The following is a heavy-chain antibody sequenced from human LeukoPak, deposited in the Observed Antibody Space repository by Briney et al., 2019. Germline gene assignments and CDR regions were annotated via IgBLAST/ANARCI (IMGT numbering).Heavy chain of an antibody. J-gene: IGHJ4*02. Sequence: SETLSLTCAVSGGSIVNGHWWSWVRQPPGEGLEWIGEIHHNGRTNYNPSLKSRVTMSVDKSKNQFSLSLTSMTAADTAVYYCARRYSSNWYVRYFDYWGQGTLVTVSS. V-gene: IGHV4-4*02. CDR2: IHHNGRT. CDR3: ARRYSSNWYVRYFDY. D-gene: IGHD6-13*01. CDR1: GGSIVNGHW.